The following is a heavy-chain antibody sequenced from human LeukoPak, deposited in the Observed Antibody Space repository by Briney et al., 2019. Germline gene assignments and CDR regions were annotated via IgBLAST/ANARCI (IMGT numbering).Heavy chain of an antibody. V-gene: IGHV1-3*01. CDR3: ANPRYDSSGYYYVD. CDR2: INVGSGNT. CDR1: GYTFTDYT. Sequence: GASVKVSCKASGYTFTDYTMHWLRQAPGQRLDWMGWINVGSGNTKYSPEFQGRVTITRDTSASTAYMELSSLRSEDTAVYYCANPRYDSSGYYYVDWGQGTLVTVSS. D-gene: IGHD3-22*01. J-gene: IGHJ4*02.